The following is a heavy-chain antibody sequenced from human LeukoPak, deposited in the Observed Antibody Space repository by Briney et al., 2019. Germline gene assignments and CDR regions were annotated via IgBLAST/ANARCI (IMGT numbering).Heavy chain of an antibody. Sequence: PGGSLRLSCAASGFTFSSYWMPWVRQAPGKGLVWVSRINSGGSSTSYADSVKGRFTISRDNAKNTLYLQMNSLRAEDTAVYYCARGTPFWSGSYFDYWGQGTLVTVSS. D-gene: IGHD3-3*01. CDR1: GFTFSSYW. J-gene: IGHJ4*02. CDR3: ARGTPFWSGSYFDY. CDR2: INSGGSST. V-gene: IGHV3-74*01.